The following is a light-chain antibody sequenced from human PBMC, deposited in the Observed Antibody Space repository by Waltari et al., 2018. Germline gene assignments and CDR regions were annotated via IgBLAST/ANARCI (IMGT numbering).Light chain of an antibody. V-gene: IGKV4-1*01. CDR3: LQYYTNPYT. J-gene: IGKJ2*01. CDR1: HIVLFSSIGKSY. CDR2: WAS. Sequence: DIVITQTPVFLPVSVGQWPTIQCKSRHIVLFSSIGKSYLAWYQQKPGQSPTLLFSWASTRESGVPDRFLASGSGTDFTLTISSLQTEDVAVYFCLQYYTNPYTFGQGTKLEI.